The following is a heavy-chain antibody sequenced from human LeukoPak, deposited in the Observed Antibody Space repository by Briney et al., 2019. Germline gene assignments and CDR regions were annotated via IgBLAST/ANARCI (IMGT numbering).Heavy chain of an antibody. J-gene: IGHJ4*02. CDR1: GYTFTGYY. V-gene: IGHV1-2*06. CDR3: ARGASSGWNFDY. CDR2: INPNSGGT. D-gene: IGHD6-19*01. Sequence: GASVKVSCKASGYTFTGYYMHWGRQAPGQGLEWMGRINPNSGGTKYAQKFQGRVTMTRDTPISTAYMELSRLRSDDTAVYYCARGASSGWNFDYWGQGTLVTVSS.